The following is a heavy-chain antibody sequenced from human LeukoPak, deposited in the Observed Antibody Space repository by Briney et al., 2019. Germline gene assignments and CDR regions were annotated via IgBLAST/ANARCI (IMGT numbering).Heavy chain of an antibody. D-gene: IGHD6-13*01. CDR2: INHSGST. V-gene: IGHV4-34*01. CDR1: GGSFSAYY. CDR3: ARGRGARSSRWYNWFDP. Sequence: PSETLSLTCAVYGGSFSAYYWSWIRQPPGKGLEWIGEINHSGSTNYNPSLKSRVTISIDTSKNQFSLEMSSVTAADTAVYHCARGRGARSSRWYNWFDPWGQGTLVTVSS. J-gene: IGHJ5*02.